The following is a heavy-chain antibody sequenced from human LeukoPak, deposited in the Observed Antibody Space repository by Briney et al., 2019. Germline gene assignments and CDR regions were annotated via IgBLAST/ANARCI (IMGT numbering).Heavy chain of an antibody. D-gene: IGHD6-13*01. Sequence: ASETLSLTCTVSGGSISSSSYYWGWIRQPPGKGLEWIGSIYYSGSTYYNPSLKSRVTISVDTSKNQLSLKLSSVTAADTAVYYCARVWGDSSSRYVYARDDAFDIWGQGTMVTVSS. CDR3: ARVWGDSSSRYVYARDDAFDI. CDR1: GGSISSSSYY. CDR2: IYYSGST. J-gene: IGHJ3*02. V-gene: IGHV4-39*07.